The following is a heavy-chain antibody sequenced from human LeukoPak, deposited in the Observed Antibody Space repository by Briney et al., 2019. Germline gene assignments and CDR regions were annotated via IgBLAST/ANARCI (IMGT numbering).Heavy chain of an antibody. Sequence: GGSLRLSCAASGFTFSDYYMSWIRQAPGKGLEWVSYISSSGSTIYYADSVKGRFTISRDNAKNPLYLQMNSLRAEDTAVYYCAREYCSSTSCYFDYWGQGTLVTVSS. CDR3: AREYCSSTSCYFDY. CDR2: ISSSGSTI. D-gene: IGHD2-2*01. J-gene: IGHJ4*02. CDR1: GFTFSDYY. V-gene: IGHV3-11*01.